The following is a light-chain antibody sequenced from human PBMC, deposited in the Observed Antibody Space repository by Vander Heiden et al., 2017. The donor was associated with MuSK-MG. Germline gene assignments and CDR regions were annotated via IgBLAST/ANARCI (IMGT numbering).Light chain of an antibody. CDR3: QQYSTAPLT. CDR1: QGIKNC. CDR2: GAS. Sequence: DLQMTQSPSSLSVSVGDRVTITCRASQGIKNCLAWYQQKPEKVPKLLIYGASPLQSGVPSRFSGSGSGTDFTLTISSLEPEDVATYYCQQYSTAPLTFGGGTRVEIK. J-gene: IGKJ4*01. V-gene: IGKV1-27*01.